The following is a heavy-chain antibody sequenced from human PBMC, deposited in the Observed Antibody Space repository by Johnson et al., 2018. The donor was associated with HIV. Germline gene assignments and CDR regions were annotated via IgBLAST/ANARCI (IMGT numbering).Heavy chain of an antibody. J-gene: IGHJ3*02. Sequence: VQLVESGGGLVQPGGSLRLSCAVSGFIFSNYWMEWVRQAPGKGLVWVSRINSDGSSTTYADSVKGRFIISRDNAKNTLYLEMKSLRVDDTAVYYCVRDDYAFDIWGQGTMVTVSS. CDR2: INSDGSST. V-gene: IGHV3-74*01. D-gene: IGHD2-21*02. CDR1: GFIFSNYW. CDR3: VRDDYAFDI.